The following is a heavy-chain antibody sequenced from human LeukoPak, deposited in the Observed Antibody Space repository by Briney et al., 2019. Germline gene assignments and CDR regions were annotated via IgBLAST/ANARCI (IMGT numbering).Heavy chain of an antibody. V-gene: IGHV3-21*01. Sequence: GGSLRLSCAASGFTFSSYSMNWVRQAPGKGLEWVSSISSSSSYIYYADSVKGRFTISRDNAKNSLYPQMNSLRAEDTAVYYCASSNGIQLYRRWGQGTLVTVSS. CDR2: ISSSSSYI. CDR3: ASSNGIQLYRR. D-gene: IGHD5-18*01. J-gene: IGHJ4*02. CDR1: GFTFSSYS.